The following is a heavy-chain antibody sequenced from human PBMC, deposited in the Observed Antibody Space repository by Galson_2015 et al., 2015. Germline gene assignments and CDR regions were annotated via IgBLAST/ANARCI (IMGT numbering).Heavy chain of an antibody. CDR1: GFTFSSYA. CDR2: ISYDGSNK. V-gene: IGHV3-30-3*01. D-gene: IGHD2-2*01. Sequence: SLRLSCAASGFTFSSYAMHWVRQAPGKGLEWVAVISYDGSNKYYADSVKGRFTISRDNSKNTLYLQMNSLRAEDTAVYYCARVGYCSSTSCYPTGYYYYYMDVWGKGTMVTVSS. J-gene: IGHJ6*03. CDR3: ARVGYCSSTSCYPTGYYYYYMDV.